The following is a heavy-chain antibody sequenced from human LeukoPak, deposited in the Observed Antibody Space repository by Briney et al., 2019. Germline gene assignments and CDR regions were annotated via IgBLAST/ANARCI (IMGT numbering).Heavy chain of an antibody. D-gene: IGHD6-13*01. V-gene: IGHV1-69*01. Sequence: GSSVKVSCKASGGTFISYAISWVRQAPGQGLEWMGGIIPIFGTANYAQKFQGRVTITADESTSTTYMELSSLRSEDTTVYYCARGTSSWYTQYYFDYWGQGTLVTVSS. J-gene: IGHJ4*02. CDR1: GGTFISYA. CDR2: IIPIFGTA. CDR3: ARGTSSWYTQYYFDY.